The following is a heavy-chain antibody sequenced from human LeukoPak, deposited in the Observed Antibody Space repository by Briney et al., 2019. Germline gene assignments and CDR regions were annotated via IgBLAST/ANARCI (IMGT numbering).Heavy chain of an antibody. D-gene: IGHD3-10*01. Sequence: SETLSLTCTVSGGSISSYYWSWIRQPPGKGLEWMGCIYYSGSTNYNPSLKSRVTISVDTSKNQFSLKLSSVTAADTAVYYCARAEDTSVRGVPYVFDYWGQGTLVTVSS. CDR3: ARAEDTSVRGVPYVFDY. CDR2: IYYSGST. CDR1: GGSISSYY. V-gene: IGHV4-59*01. J-gene: IGHJ4*02.